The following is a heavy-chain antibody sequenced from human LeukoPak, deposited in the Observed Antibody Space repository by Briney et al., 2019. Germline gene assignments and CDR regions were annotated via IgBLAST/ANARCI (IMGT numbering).Heavy chain of an antibody. CDR2: ISAYNGNT. V-gene: IGHV1-18*01. Sequence: ASVKVSCKASGYTFTSYGISWVRQAPGQGLEWMGWISAYNGNTNYAQKLQGRVTMTTDTSTSTAYMELRSLRSDDTAVYYCARDLRRATYYYDSSGYYFGHYWGQRTLVTASS. CDR1: GYTFTSYG. J-gene: IGHJ4*02. CDR3: ARDLRRATYYYDSSGYYFGHY. D-gene: IGHD3-22*01.